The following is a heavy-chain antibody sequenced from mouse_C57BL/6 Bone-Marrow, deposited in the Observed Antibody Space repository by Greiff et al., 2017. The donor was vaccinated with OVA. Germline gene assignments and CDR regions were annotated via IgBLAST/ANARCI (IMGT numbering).Heavy chain of an antibody. Sequence: QVQLQQSGAELVRPGTSVKVSCKASGYAFTNYLIEWVKQRPGQGLEWIGVINPGSGGTNYNETFKGQATLTADKTASTAYMQLSSLTSEDSAVYFCAGCWDGFYFDYWGQGTTLTVSS. CDR1: GYAFTNYL. V-gene: IGHV1-54*01. D-gene: IGHD4-1*01. J-gene: IGHJ2*01. CDR2: INPGSGGT. CDR3: AGCWDGFYFDY.